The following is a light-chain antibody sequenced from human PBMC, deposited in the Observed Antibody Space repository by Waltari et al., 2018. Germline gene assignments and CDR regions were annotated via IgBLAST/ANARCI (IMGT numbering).Light chain of an antibody. Sequence: ETVLTQSPATLSLSPGETATLSCRASQSVGRYLAWYKQKPGQAPRLLNYAASFRASGVQGRFSGSWSGTDFTLTITNLEPEDFAVYYCQQRADWPPWTFGQGTKV. CDR1: QSVGRY. CDR2: AAS. CDR3: QQRADWPPWT. J-gene: IGKJ1*01. V-gene: IGKV3-11*01.